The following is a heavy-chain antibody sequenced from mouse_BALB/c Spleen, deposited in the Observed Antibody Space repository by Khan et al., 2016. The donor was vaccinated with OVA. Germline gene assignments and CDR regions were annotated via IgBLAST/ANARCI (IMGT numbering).Heavy chain of an antibody. CDR1: GFSLTSYG. Sequence: QMQLEESGPGLVAPSQNLSITCTVSGFSLTSYGVHWVRQPPGKGLDWLGVIWAGGSTSYNSALMSRLSISKDNSKSHVFLEMSSLQTDDTAMYYCAREPPIYSYGYRTMDNWGQGTSVTVSS. V-gene: IGHV2-9*02. CDR3: AREPPIYSYGYRTMDN. D-gene: IGHD1-2*01. CDR2: IWAGGST. J-gene: IGHJ4*01.